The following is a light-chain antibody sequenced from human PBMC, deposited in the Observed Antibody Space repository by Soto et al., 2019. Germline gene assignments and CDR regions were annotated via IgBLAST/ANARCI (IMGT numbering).Light chain of an antibody. CDR3: SSYTSSSTVGL. CDR2: EVS. Sequence: QSVLTQPASVSGSPGQSITISCTGTSSDVGDYNYVSWYQQHPGKAPKLIIYEVSNRPSGVSNRFSGSKSGNTASLTISGLLAEDEAEYYCSSYTSSSTVGLFGGGTKLTV. J-gene: IGLJ2*01. CDR1: SSDVGDYNY. V-gene: IGLV2-14*01.